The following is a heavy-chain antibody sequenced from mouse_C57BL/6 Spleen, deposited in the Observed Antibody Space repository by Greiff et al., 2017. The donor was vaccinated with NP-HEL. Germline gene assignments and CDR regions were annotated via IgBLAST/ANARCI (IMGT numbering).Heavy chain of an antibody. D-gene: IGHD3-1*01. CDR2: IDPSDSYT. Sequence: VQLQQPGAELVKPGASVKLSCKASGYTFTSYWMQWVKQRPGQGLEWIGEIDPSDSYTNYNQKFKGKATLTVDTSSSTAYMQLSSLTSEDSAVYYCASAGLYAMDYWGQGTSVTVSS. CDR1: GYTFTSYW. J-gene: IGHJ4*01. V-gene: IGHV1-50*01. CDR3: ASAGLYAMDY.